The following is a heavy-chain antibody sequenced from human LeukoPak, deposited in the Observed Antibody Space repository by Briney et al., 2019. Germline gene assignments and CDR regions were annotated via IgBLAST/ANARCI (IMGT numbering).Heavy chain of an antibody. CDR2: IHSGDDT. CDR3: TTRSGSYYY. V-gene: IGHV3-53*01. D-gene: IGHD1-26*01. CDR1: GIKVTTNF. Sequence: GGSLRLSCAASGIKVTTNFMTWVRQAPGKGLKWVSVIHSGDDTYYADSVKGRFTISRDSSKNTLYLQLNSLRAEDTAVYYCTTRSGSYYYWGQGTLVTVSS. J-gene: IGHJ4*02.